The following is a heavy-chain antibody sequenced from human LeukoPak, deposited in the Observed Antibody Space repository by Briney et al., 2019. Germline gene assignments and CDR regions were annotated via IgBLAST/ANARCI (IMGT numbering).Heavy chain of an antibody. CDR3: ARRYDNSEYFTY. Sequence: GESLKISCKGSGSPFTNYWIGWVRQIPGKGLEWMGIIYPGDSDTRYSPSFQGQVPISHDKSIGTAYLQWSSLKASGTAMYFCARRYDNSEYFTYWGQGALVTVSS. CDR1: GSPFTNYW. V-gene: IGHV5-51*01. J-gene: IGHJ4*02. D-gene: IGHD3-22*01. CDR2: IYPGDSDT.